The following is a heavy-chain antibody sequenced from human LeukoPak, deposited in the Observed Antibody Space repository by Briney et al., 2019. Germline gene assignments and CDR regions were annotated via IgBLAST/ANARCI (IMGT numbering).Heavy chain of an antibody. J-gene: IGHJ6*03. V-gene: IGHV4-39*01. D-gene: IGHD3-22*01. CDR2: INYSGGT. CDR3: ARGVPGMYTSGYYLRPAYYMDV. CDR1: GVSISSSNSY. Sequence: SETLSLTCTVSGVSISSSNSYWGWIRQPPGKGLEWIGSINYSGGTHYNPSLQSRVTISADRSKNQSSLKLSSVTAADTAVYYCARGVPGMYTSGYYLRPAYYMDVWGKGTTVTISS.